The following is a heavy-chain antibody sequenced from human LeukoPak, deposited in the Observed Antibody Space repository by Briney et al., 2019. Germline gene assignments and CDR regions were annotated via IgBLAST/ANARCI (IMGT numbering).Heavy chain of an antibody. D-gene: IGHD3-22*01. V-gene: IGHV3-11*01. CDR2: ISSSGGTT. CDR3: ARDLTDSSGYYGY. Sequence: GGSLRLSCAASGFTFSDYSMSWIRQAPGKGLEWVSYISSSGGTTYYADSVKGRFTISRDNAKNSLYLQMNSLRAEDTAVYYCARDLTDSSGYYGYWGQGTLVTVSS. CDR1: GFTFSDYS. J-gene: IGHJ4*02.